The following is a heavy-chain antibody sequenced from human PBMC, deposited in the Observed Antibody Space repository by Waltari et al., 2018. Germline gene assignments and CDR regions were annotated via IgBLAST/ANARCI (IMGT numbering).Heavy chain of an antibody. CDR3: ARAFRVIAAAAPYGMDV. J-gene: IGHJ6*02. Sequence: QVQLQQWGAGLLKPSETLSLTCAVYGGSFSGYYCSWFRQPPGRGGEWIGEINHSGSTNYNPSLKSRVTISVDTSKNQFSLKLSSVTAADTAVYYCARAFRVIAAAAPYGMDVWGQGTTVTVSS. V-gene: IGHV4-34*01. CDR1: GGSFSGYY. D-gene: IGHD6-13*01. CDR2: INHSGST.